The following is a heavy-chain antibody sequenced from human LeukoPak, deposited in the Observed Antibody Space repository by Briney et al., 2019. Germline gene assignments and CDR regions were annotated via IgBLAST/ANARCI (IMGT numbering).Heavy chain of an antibody. CDR2: INHSGST. CDR3: ARERGRPIFGVVKHWFDP. V-gene: IGHV4-34*01. D-gene: IGHD3-3*01. J-gene: IGHJ5*02. CDR1: GGSFSGYY. Sequence: PSETLSLTCAVYGGSFSGYYWSWIRQPPGKGLEWIGAINHSGSTNCNPSLKSRVTISLDTSKNLFSLKLSSVTAADTAVYYCARERGRPIFGVVKHWFDPWGQGNLVTVSS.